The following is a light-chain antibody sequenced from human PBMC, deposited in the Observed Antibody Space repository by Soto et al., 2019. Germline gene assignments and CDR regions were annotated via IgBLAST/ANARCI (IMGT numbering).Light chain of an antibody. CDR1: SREVGGYNY. CDR2: EVS. Sequence: QYALTPPPSATGSPGQSVTISCTRTSREVGGYNYVSWYQQHPGKAPKLMIYEVSKRPSGVPDRFSGSKSGNTASLTVSGFQAEDEADYYCSSYAGSNNPYVFGTGTKVTVL. J-gene: IGLJ1*01. V-gene: IGLV2-8*01. CDR3: SSYAGSNNPYV.